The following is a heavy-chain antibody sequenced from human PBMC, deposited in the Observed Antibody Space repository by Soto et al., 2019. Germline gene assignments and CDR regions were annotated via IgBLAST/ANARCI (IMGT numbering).Heavy chain of an antibody. CDR1: GFTFSSYG. CDR3: ARDVRHYGDYSGLDKDYYYYYMDV. V-gene: IGHV3-33*01. J-gene: IGHJ6*03. D-gene: IGHD4-17*01. Sequence: GGSLRLSCAASGFTFSSYGMHWVRQAPGKGLEWVAVIWYDGSNKYYADSVKGRFTISRDNSKNTLYLQMNSLRAEDTAVYYCARDVRHYGDYSGLDKDYYYYYMDVWGKGTTVTVSS. CDR2: IWYDGSNK.